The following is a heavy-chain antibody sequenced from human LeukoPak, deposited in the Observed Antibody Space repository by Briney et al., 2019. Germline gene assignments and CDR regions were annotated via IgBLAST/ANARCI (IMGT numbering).Heavy chain of an antibody. J-gene: IGHJ3*02. Sequence: GGSLRLSCAASGFTFDDYAMHWVRHAPGKGLEWVSGISWNSGSVGYADSVKGRFTISRDNAKNSLYLQMNSLRAEDTALYYCAKDMSSSGWYENAFDIWGQGTMVTVSS. CDR3: AKDMSSSGWYENAFDI. D-gene: IGHD6-19*01. CDR1: GFTFDDYA. CDR2: ISWNSGSV. V-gene: IGHV3-9*01.